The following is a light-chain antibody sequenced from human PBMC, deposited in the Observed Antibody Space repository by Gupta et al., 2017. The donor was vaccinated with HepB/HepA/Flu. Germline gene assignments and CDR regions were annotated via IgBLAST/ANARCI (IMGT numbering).Light chain of an antibody. CDR1: SSNIGSNT. Sequence: QSVLTQPPSASGTPGQRVPISCSGSSSNIGSNTVTWYQRLPGTAPKLLIYSNIQRRSGVPDRFSGSKSGTSAAVAISGLQAEEEADYYCAAWDASMNGPVFGGGTKLTVL. CDR2: SNI. CDR3: AAWDASMNGPV. J-gene: IGLJ2*01. V-gene: IGLV1-44*01.